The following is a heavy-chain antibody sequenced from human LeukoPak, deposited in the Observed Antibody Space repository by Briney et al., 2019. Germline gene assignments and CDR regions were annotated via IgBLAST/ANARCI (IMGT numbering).Heavy chain of an antibody. CDR3: ARVVEQQLVFPRYYYYYYMDV. D-gene: IGHD6-13*01. Sequence: EPGGSLRLSCAASGFTFSGYTMNWVRQAPGKGLEWVSSITSSSSYKYYADSVKGRFTISRDNSKNTLYLQINSLRAEDTAVYYCARVVEQQLVFPRYYYYYYMDVWGKGTTVTVSS. CDR2: ITSSSSYK. CDR1: GFTFSGYT. J-gene: IGHJ6*03. V-gene: IGHV3-21*01.